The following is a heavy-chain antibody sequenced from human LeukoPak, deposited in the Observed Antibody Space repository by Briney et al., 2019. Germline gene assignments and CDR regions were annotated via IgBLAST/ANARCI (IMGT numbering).Heavy chain of an antibody. J-gene: IGHJ4*02. Sequence: PSETLSLICTVCGGSISSGDYYGCWIRKPPGKGLEWIGYIYYSGSTCYNPSLKSRVTISVDTSKNQFSLKLSSVTAADTAVYYCARDHYYDSSGTRNFDYWGQGTLVTVSS. D-gene: IGHD3-22*01. CDR1: GGSISSGDYY. CDR2: IYYSGST. V-gene: IGHV4-30-4*08. CDR3: ARDHYYDSSGTRNFDY.